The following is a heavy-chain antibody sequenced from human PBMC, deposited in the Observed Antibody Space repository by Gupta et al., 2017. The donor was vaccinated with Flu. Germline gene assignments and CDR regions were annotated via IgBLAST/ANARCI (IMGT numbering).Heavy chain of an antibody. J-gene: IGHJ3*02. Sequence: WSWNRQPPGKGLEWIGEINHSGSTNYNPSLKSRVTISIDTSKNQFSLKLSSVTAADTAVYYCARGSISSGYYYLKGAFDIWDQGTMVPVSS. V-gene: IGHV4-34*01. D-gene: IGHD3-22*01. CDR3: ARGSISSGYYYLKGAFDI. CDR2: INHSGST.